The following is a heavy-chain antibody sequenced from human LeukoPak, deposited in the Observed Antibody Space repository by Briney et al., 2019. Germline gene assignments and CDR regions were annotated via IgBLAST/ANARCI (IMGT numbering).Heavy chain of an antibody. J-gene: IGHJ6*03. V-gene: IGHV3-66*01. CDR2: IYSGGST. D-gene: IGHD5-12*01. CDR1: EFSVGSNY. Sequence: GGSLRLSCAASEFSVGSNYMTWVRQAPGKGVEWVSLIYSGGSTYYADSVKGRFTISRDNAKNSLSLLMNSLRAEDTAVYYCSRVIGGYDSTFYYYYMDVWGKGTTVTISS. CDR3: SRVIGGYDSTFYYYYMDV.